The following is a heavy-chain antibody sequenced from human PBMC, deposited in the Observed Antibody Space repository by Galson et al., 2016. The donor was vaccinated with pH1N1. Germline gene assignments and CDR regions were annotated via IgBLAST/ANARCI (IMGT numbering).Heavy chain of an antibody. J-gene: IGHJ1*01. CDR3: ARPRIASPGALHH. CDR2: IDSGGNS. CDR1: GLSVRNNY. D-gene: IGHD1-26*01. V-gene: IGHV3-66*02. Sequence: SLRLSCAASGLSVRNNYMNWVRQAPGKGPEWVSVIDSGGNSFYADSVKGRFTMSRDNSKNTVYLQMNSLTREDTAVYFCARPRIASPGALHHWGQGTRVTVSS.